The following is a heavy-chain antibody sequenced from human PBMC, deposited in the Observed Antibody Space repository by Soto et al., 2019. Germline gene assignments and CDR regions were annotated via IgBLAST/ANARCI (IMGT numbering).Heavy chain of an antibody. CDR1: GGSISSYY. V-gene: IGHV4-59*12. D-gene: IGHD3-10*01. CDR2: IYHSGST. J-gene: IGHJ4*02. CDR3: ARPRITMVRGVIITSPFDY. Sequence: SETLSLTCTVSGGSISSYYWSWIRQPPGKGLEWIGYIYHSGSTNYNPSLKSRVTISVDTSKNQFSLKLSSVTAADTAVYYCARPRITMVRGVIITSPFDYWGQGTLVTVSS.